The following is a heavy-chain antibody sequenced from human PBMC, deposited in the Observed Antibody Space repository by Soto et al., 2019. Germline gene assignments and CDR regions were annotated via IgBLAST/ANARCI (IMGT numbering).Heavy chain of an antibody. CDR3: ANYPGSNGSPEYFHH. CDR2: ISGSGDGT. CDR1: GFTFSSFA. Sequence: PGWSLRLSCAASGFTFSSFALSWVRQAPGKGLEWVSAISGSGDGTDYADSVKGRFTISRDNSKNTLYLEMNSLRAEDTAVYYCANYPGSNGSPEYFHHWGQGTLVSVSS. J-gene: IGHJ1*01. D-gene: IGHD6-19*01. V-gene: IGHV3-23*01.